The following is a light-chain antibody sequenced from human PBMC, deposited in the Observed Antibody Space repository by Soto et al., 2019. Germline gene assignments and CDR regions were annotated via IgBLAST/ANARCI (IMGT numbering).Light chain of an antibody. CDR1: SSNIGNNY. V-gene: IGLV1-51*01. J-gene: IGLJ1*01. CDR3: ATWDTSLSAGGV. CDR2: DND. Sequence: VLTQPPSVSAAPGQKVTISCSGSSSNIGNNYVSWYQHLPGTAPKLLIYDNDKRPSGIPDRFSGSKSGTSATLGITGLQTGDEADYYCATWDTSLSAGGVFGTGTKVTVL.